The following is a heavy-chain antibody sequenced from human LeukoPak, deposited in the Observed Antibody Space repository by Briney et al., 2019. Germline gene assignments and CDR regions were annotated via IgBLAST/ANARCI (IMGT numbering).Heavy chain of an antibody. Sequence: GGSLRLSCAASGLTFSRHWMTWVRQAPGKGLEWVAHIKHDGSEKNYVDSVKGRFTISRDNAKNSLYLQMNSLRAEDTAVYYCATPLDYYDRSDSHQGGDWGQGTLVTVSS. D-gene: IGHD3-22*01. CDR3: ATPLDYYDRSDSHQGGD. V-gene: IGHV3-7*03. CDR1: GLTFSRHW. J-gene: IGHJ4*02. CDR2: IKHDGSEK.